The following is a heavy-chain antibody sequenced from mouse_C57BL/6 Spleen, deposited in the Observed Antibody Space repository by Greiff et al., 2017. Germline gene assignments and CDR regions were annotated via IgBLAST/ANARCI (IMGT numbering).Heavy chain of an antibody. Sequence: EVQLVESGGGLVQSGRSLRLSCATSGFTFSDFYMEWVRQAPGKGLEWIAASRNKANDYTTEYSASVKGRFIVSRDTSQSILYLQMNALRAEDTAIYYCARDAWGTTGYFDVWGTGTTVTVSS. D-gene: IGHD1-1*01. J-gene: IGHJ1*03. CDR1: GFTFSDFY. CDR2: SRNKANDYTT. CDR3: ARDAWGTTGYFDV. V-gene: IGHV7-1*01.